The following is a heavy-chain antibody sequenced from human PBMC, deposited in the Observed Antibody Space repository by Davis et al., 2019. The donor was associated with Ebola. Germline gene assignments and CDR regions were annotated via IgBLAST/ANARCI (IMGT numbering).Heavy chain of an antibody. J-gene: IGHJ6*02. CDR1: GDSISSYY. CDR3: ARRLYYYGMDL. Sequence: GSLRLSCTVSGDSISSYYWTWIRQPPGKGLEWIGYIYYSGSTNYNPSLKSRVTISLDTSKNQFSLKLSSVTAADTAVYYCARRLYYYGMDLWCQGTTVTVSS. CDR2: IYYSGST. V-gene: IGHV4-59*01.